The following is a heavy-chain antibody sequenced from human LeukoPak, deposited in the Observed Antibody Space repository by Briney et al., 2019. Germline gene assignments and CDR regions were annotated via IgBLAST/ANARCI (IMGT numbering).Heavy chain of an antibody. V-gene: IGHV5-51*01. CDR1: GYSFTSYW. Sequence: GESLKISCKGSGYSFTSYWIGWVRQMPGKGVEWMGIIYPGDSDTRYSPSFQGQVTISADKSISTAYLQWSSLKASDTAMYYCARRVGATTVDYYYYGMDVWGQGTTVTVSS. J-gene: IGHJ6*02. CDR3: ARRVGATTVDYYYYGMDV. D-gene: IGHD1-26*01. CDR2: IYPGDSDT.